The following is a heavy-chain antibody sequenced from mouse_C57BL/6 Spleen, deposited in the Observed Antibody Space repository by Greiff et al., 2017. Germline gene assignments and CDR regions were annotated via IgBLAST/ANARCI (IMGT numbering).Heavy chain of an antibody. D-gene: IGHD2-4*01. CDR3: ARGGLRHEDYCDY. J-gene: IGHJ2*01. V-gene: IGHV1-53*01. Sequence: VQLQQPGTELVKPGASVKLSCKASGYTFTSYWMHWVKQRPGQGLEWIGNINPSNGGTNYNEKFKSKATLTVDKSSSTAYMQLSSLTSEDSAVYYCARGGLRHEDYCDYWGQGTTLTVSS. CDR2: INPSNGGT. CDR1: GYTFTSYW.